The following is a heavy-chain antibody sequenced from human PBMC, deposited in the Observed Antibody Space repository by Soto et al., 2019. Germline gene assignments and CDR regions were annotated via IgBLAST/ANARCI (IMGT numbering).Heavy chain of an antibody. CDR3: ARGPPIFH. V-gene: IGHV4-30-2*01. D-gene: IGHD3-9*01. Sequence: QLQLQESGSTLVKPSQTLSLTCAVSGGSISSGGYSWSWIRQPPGKGLEWIGYIDHSVSTYYNPSLKRRVPISVDRSKTKFSLKLSSVTAADTAVYYCARGPPIFHWGQGTLVTVSS. CDR1: GGSISSGGYS. J-gene: IGHJ4*02. CDR2: IDHSVST.